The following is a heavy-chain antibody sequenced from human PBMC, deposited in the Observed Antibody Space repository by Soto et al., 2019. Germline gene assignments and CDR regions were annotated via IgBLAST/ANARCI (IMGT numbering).Heavy chain of an antibody. J-gene: IGHJ6*02. CDR3: ARGYCSSTSCDYYYAMEV. Sequence: EVQLVESGGDLVQPGGSLRLSCAASGFTFSSYWMYWVRQAPGKGLVWVSRINNGGGHITYADAVKGRFTISRDNAKNTLYLQMNSLRAEDTAVYYCARGYCSSTSCDYYYAMEVWGQGATVTVSS. CDR1: GFTFSSYW. CDR2: INNGGGHI. D-gene: IGHD2-2*01. V-gene: IGHV3-74*01.